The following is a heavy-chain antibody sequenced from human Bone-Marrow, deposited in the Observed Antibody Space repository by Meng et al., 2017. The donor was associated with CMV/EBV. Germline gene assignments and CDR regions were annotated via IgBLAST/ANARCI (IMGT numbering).Heavy chain of an antibody. CDR2: VSVYNGNT. CDR3: ARDRGSTNGDEFDY. V-gene: IGHV1-18*01. J-gene: IGHJ4*02. Sequence: ASVKVSCKASGYTFTTYGISWVRQAPGQGLEWVGWVSVYNGNTEYAQKLQGRVTMTTDTSTTTAYMELRSLRSDDTAVYYCARDRGSTNGDEFDYWGQGTLVTVSS. D-gene: IGHD2-8*01. CDR1: GYTFTTYG.